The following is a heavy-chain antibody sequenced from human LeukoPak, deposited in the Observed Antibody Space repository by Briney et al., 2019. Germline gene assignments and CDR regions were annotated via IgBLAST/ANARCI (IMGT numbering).Heavy chain of an antibody. CDR1: GFTFSHHS. CDR2: ISYDGRVT. Sequence: GGSLRLSCAASGFTFSHHSMNWIRQAPGNGLEWVAVISYDGRVTYYADSVRGRFTISRDNSKNIQYLQMNNMTPGDTAVYFCAREMTTKGQFDSWGRGTLVTVSS. D-gene: IGHD1-1*01. J-gene: IGHJ4*01. V-gene: IGHV3-30*04. CDR3: AREMTTKGQFDS.